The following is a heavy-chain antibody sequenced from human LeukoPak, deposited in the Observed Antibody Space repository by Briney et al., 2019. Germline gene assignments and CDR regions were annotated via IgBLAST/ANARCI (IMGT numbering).Heavy chain of an antibody. CDR3: ARRGRWYREYYFDY. D-gene: IGHD6-13*01. V-gene: IGHV4-34*01. J-gene: IGHJ4*02. CDR1: GGSISSGGYS. CDR2: INHSGST. Sequence: SETLSLTCAVSGGSISSGGYSWSWIRQPPGKGLEWIGEINHSGSTNYNPSLKSRVTISVDTSKNQFSLKLSSVTAADTAVYYCARRGRWYREYYFDYWGQGTLVTVSS.